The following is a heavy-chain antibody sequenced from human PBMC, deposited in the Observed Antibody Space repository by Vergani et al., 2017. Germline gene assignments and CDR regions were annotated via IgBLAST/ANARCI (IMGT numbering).Heavy chain of an antibody. D-gene: IGHD1-1*01. CDR1: EYSFGNYW. J-gene: IGHJ4*02. CDR2: IYPADSDT. V-gene: IGHV5-51*01. CDR3: ARHTTYTDS. Sequence: EVELVQSGPEMRKPGESLKISCKGSEYSFGNYWIGWVRQMPGKGLEWMGSIYPADSDTRYSPSFQGQVTISADKSISTAFLQWDSLKSSDTALDYCARHTTYTDSWGQGTLVTVSS.